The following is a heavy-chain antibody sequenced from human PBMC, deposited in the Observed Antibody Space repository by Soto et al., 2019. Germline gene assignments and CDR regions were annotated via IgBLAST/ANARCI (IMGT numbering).Heavy chain of an antibody. V-gene: IGHV1-69*13. Sequence: AAVEVACTGPGGNFRSNGMRWVRQAPGQGLEFTGGIIPTFGTTNYAHKFRGRVTITADESTGTAYMELSSLRSDDTAVYYCAGASDSTWYNWLDPWGQGTLVTVSS. CDR2: IIPTFGTT. D-gene: IGHD4-4*01. CDR1: GGNFRSNG. J-gene: IGHJ5*02. CDR3: AGASDSTWYNWLDP.